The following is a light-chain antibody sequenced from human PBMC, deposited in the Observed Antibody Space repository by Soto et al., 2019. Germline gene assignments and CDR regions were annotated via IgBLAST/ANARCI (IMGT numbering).Light chain of an antibody. CDR1: QSLLYSSNNKNY. V-gene: IGKV4-1*01. CDR3: QQFYTAWT. Sequence: DIVLTQSPDSLAVSLGERATINCKSSQSLLYSSNNKNYLSWYQQKPGQPPKLLIYWASTRESGVPDRFNGSGSGTDFTLTISSLQAEDVAVYYCQQFYTAWTFGQGTKVEI. CDR2: WAS. J-gene: IGKJ1*01.